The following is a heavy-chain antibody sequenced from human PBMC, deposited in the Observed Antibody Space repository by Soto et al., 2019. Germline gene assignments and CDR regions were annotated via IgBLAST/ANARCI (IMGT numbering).Heavy chain of an antibody. D-gene: IGHD1-1*01. Sequence: QVQLVESGGGVVQPGRSLRLSCVASGFTFSSYGMHWVRQAPGKGLEWVAFIWSDGSNKYYGDSVKGRFTISRDNSKNTLYLHMNSLRAEDTAVYYCARRRNGELDYCGQGTLVTVSS. CDR2: IWSDGSNK. J-gene: IGHJ4*02. V-gene: IGHV3-33*01. CDR1: GFTFSSYG. CDR3: ARRRNGELDY.